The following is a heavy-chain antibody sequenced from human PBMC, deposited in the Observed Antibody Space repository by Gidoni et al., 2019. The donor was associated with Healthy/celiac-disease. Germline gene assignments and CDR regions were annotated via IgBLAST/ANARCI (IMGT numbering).Heavy chain of an antibody. CDR2: IYYSGST. CDR3: ASPITAMVPYAFDI. Sequence: QLQLQESGPGLVKPSETLSLTCTVSGGSISSSSYYWGWIRQPPGKGLEWIGSIYYSGSTYYNPSLKSRVTISVDTSKNQFSLKLSSVTAADTAVYYCASPITAMVPYAFDIWGQGTMVTVSS. V-gene: IGHV4-39*01. D-gene: IGHD5-18*01. CDR1: GGSISSSSYY. J-gene: IGHJ3*02.